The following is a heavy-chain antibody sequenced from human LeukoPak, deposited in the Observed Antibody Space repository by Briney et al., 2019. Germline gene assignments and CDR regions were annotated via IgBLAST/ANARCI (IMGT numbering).Heavy chain of an antibody. D-gene: IGHD3-22*01. CDR2: ISYDGSNK. CDR3: ARSLFAYYYDSSGYWTRDY. V-gene: IGHV3-30-3*01. J-gene: IGHJ4*02. Sequence: GRSLRLSCAASGFTFSSYAMHWVRQAPGKGLEWVAVISYDGSNKYYADSVKGRFTISRDNSKNTLYLQMNSLRAEDTAVYYCARSLFAYYYDSSGYWTRDYWGQGTLSPSPQ. CDR1: GFTFSSYA.